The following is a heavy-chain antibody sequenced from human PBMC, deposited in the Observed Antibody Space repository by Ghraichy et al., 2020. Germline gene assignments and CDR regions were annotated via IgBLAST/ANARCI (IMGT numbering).Heavy chain of an antibody. CDR3: ARGNVVVSAASANNWFDS. D-gene: IGHD2-2*01. CDR2: ISSSSSSI. V-gene: IGHV3-48*01. CDR1: GFTFSSYD. Sequence: GGSLRLSCVASGFTFSSYDMNWVRQAPGRGLEWVSYISSSSSSIHYADSVKGRFTISRDNAKNSLYLQMDSLRAEDTAVYSCARGNVVVSAASANNWFDSWGQGALVTVSS. J-gene: IGHJ5*01.